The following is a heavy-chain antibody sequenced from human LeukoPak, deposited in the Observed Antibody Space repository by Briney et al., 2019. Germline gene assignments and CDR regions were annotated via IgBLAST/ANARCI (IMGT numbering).Heavy chain of an antibody. CDR3: GRDISAGIGH. CDR2: TFCRSKWCN. CDR1: GDSVSSNSAA. J-gene: IGHJ4*02. Sequence: SQTLSLTCAISGDSVSSNSAAWNWIRQSPSRGLEWLGRTFCRSKWCNEHAVSVKSRITISPDTSKNQVSLLLNSVTPEDTAVYYCGRDISAGIGHWGQGILVTVSS. V-gene: IGHV6-1*01. D-gene: IGHD6-13*01.